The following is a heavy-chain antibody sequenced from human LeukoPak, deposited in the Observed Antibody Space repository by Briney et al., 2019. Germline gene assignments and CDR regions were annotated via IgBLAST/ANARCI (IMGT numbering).Heavy chain of an antibody. CDR2: INIDGGST. CDR1: GFTFSGYW. CDR3: ARVYRIAIDGLDAFDI. V-gene: IGHV3-74*01. Sequence: GGSLRLSCAASGFTFSGYWMHWVRQAPGKGLVWVSHINIDGGSTSYADSVKGRFTISRDNAKNTLYLQMNSLRAEDTAVYYCARVYRIAIDGLDAFDIWGQGTLVTVSS. D-gene: IGHD6-13*01. J-gene: IGHJ3*02.